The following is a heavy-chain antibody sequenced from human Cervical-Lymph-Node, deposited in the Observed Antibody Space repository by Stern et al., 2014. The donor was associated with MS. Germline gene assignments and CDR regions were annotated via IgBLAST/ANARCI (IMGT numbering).Heavy chain of an antibody. CDR3: AKSPAVLSRPGFDY. CDR1: GFTFSSYA. J-gene: IGHJ4*02. CDR2: IRGSGGGT. D-gene: IGHD1-14*01. V-gene: IGHV3-23*04. Sequence: EMQLVESGGALAQPGGSLRLSCAASGFTFSSYAMSWVRQAPGKGLQWVSSIRGSGGGTDYADSVKGRFTVSRDNSKNTLYLQMNSLGADDTAVYYCAKSPAVLSRPGFDYWGQGTLVTVPS.